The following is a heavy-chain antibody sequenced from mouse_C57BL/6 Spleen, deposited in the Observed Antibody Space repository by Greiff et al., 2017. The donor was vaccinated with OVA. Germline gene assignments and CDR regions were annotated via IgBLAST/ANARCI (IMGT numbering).Heavy chain of an antibody. CDR2: ISSGGDYI. J-gene: IGHJ4*01. V-gene: IGHV5-9-1*02. D-gene: IGHD4-1*01. Sequence: EVKVEESGEGLVKPGGSLKLSCAASGFTFSSYAMSWVRQTPEKRLEWVAYISSGGDYIYYADTVKGRFTISRDNARNTLYLQMSSLKSEDTAMYYCTRDANWDGAMDYWGQGTSVTVSS. CDR1: GFTFSSYA. CDR3: TRDANWDGAMDY.